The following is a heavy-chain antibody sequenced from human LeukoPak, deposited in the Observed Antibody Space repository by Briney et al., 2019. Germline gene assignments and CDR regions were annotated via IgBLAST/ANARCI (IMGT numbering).Heavy chain of an antibody. CDR1: GGSISNYY. V-gene: IGHV4-59*01. CDR3: ARYCTSSYYYGLDV. D-gene: IGHD6-6*01. CDR2: IHHSEST. J-gene: IGHJ6*02. Sequence: PSETLSLTCTVSGGSISNYYWSWIRQPPGKGLEWIGHIHHSESTNYNPSLKSRITISVDTSKNQFSLILSPVTAADTAIYYCARYCTSSYYYGLDVWGQGTTVTVSS.